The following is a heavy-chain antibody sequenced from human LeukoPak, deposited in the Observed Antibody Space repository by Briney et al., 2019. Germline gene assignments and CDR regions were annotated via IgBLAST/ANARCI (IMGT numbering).Heavy chain of an antibody. CDR3: AKDRRPTAVVTYPSD. J-gene: IGHJ4*02. Sequence: GGSLRLSCAASGFTFSTYAMSWVRQAPGKGLERVSALSSRGTNAYYADSVKGRFTISRNNSKNTLYLQMNSLRAEDTAVYYCAKDRRPTAVVTYPSDWGQGALVTVSS. V-gene: IGHV3-23*01. CDR1: GFTFSTYA. D-gene: IGHD4-11*01. CDR2: LSSRGTNA.